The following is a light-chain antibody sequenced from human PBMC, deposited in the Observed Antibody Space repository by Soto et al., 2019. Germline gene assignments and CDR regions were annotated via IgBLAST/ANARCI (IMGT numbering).Light chain of an antibody. V-gene: IGKV3-11*01. Sequence: EIVLTQSPATLSLSPGERATLSCRASQSVSTFLAWFQQKPGQPPRLLIYNASNRTTGIPARFSGSGSGTDFTLTISSLEPEDFAVYYCQQRGDWPPITFDQGTRLENK. CDR1: QSVSTF. CDR3: QQRGDWPPIT. CDR2: NAS. J-gene: IGKJ5*01.